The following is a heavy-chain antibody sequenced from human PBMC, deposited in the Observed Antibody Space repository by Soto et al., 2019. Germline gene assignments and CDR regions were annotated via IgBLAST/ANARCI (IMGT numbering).Heavy chain of an antibody. D-gene: IGHD4-17*01. J-gene: IGHJ4*02. CDR1: GYTLTELS. CDR2: FDPEDGET. V-gene: IGHV1-24*01. CDR3: ATLPRMNDYGDYSYYFAY. Sequence: ASVKVSCKVSGYTLTELSMHWVRQAPGKGLEWMGGFDPEDGETIYAQKFQGRVTMTEDTSTDTAYMELSSLRSEDTAVYYCATLPRMNDYGDYSYYFAYWGQGTLVTVSS.